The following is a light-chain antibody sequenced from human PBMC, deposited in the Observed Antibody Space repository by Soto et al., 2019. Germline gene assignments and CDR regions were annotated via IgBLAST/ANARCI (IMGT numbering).Light chain of an antibody. J-gene: IGKJ4*01. CDR2: DAS. CDR3: QQRSNWPPLT. V-gene: IGKV3-11*01. CDR1: QSVSSY. Sequence: ETVLTQSPATLSLSPGERATLSCRASQSVSSYLAWYQQKPGQAPRLLIYDASNRATGIPARFSGSGSGTDFTLTISSLEPEDFAVYYCQQRSNWPPLTFGGGSKV.